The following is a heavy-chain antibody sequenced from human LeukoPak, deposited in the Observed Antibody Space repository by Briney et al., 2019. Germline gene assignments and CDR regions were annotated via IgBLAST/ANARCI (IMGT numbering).Heavy chain of an antibody. J-gene: IGHJ4*02. CDR2: ISGSGADT. CDR3: AKDPQDSGYDLDYFDY. Sequence: GGSLRLSCAASGFTFSSYAMSWVRQAPGKGLEWVSAISGSGADTYHADSVRGRFTISRDNSRNTLYLQMNSLRAEDTAVYYCAKDPQDSGYDLDYFDYWGQGTLVTVSS. CDR1: GFTFSSYA. V-gene: IGHV3-23*01. D-gene: IGHD5-12*01.